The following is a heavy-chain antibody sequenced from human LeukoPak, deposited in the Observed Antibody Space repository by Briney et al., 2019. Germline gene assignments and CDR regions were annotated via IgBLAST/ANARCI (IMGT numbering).Heavy chain of an antibody. CDR3: AKDIGSGWYMRFDAFDI. V-gene: IGHV3-9*01. Sequence: PGGSLRLSCAASGFTFDDYAMHWVRQAPGKGLEWVSGISWNSGSIGYADSVRGRFTISRDNAKNSLYLQMNSLRAEDTALYYCAKDIGSGWYMRFDAFDIWGQGTMVTVSS. CDR2: ISWNSGSI. D-gene: IGHD6-19*01. CDR1: GFTFDDYA. J-gene: IGHJ3*02.